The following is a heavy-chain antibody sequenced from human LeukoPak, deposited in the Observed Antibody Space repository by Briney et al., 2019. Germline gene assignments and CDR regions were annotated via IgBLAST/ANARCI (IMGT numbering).Heavy chain of an antibody. Sequence: GGSLRLSCAASGFTFDHYSLHWVRQAPGKGLEGVSLISWDGGSTYYADSVRGGFTISRDNSKNSLYLEMNSLRIEDTALYYCTRASRAYDSTDGYFDYWGQGTLVTVSS. D-gene: IGHD3-22*01. J-gene: IGHJ4*02. CDR2: ISWDGGST. CDR3: TRASRAYDSTDGYFDY. CDR1: GFTFDHYS. V-gene: IGHV3-43*01.